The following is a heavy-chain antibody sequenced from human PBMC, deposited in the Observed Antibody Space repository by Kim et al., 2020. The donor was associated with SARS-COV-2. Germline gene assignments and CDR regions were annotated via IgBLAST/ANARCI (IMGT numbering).Heavy chain of an antibody. CDR3: ARVWEVAAAGTQYYFDY. J-gene: IGHJ4*02. Sequence: ASVKVSCKASGYTFTSYGISWVRQAPGQGLEWMGWISAYNGNTNYAQKLQGRVTMTTDTSTSTAYMELRSLRSDDTAVYYCARVWEVAAAGTQYYFDYWGQGTLVTVSS. CDR2: ISAYNGNT. D-gene: IGHD6-13*01. V-gene: IGHV1-18*04. CDR1: GYTFTSYG.